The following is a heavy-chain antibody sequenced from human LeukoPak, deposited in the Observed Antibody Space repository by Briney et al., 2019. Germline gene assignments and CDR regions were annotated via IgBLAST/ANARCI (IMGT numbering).Heavy chain of an antibody. V-gene: IGHV1-18*01. D-gene: IGHD6-19*01. CDR2: INVNNGNT. J-gene: IGHJ4*02. Sequence: GASVKVSCKASGYTFSSYGITWVRQAPGQGLEWMGWINVNNGNTNYAQKLQGRVTMTTDTSTSTAYMELRSLRSDDTAVYYCARDWDSSGWNSDYWGQGTLVTVSS. CDR3: ARDWDSSGWNSDY. CDR1: GYTFSSYG.